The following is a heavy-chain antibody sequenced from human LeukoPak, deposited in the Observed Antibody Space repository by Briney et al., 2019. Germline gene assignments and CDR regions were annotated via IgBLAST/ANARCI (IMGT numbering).Heavy chain of an antibody. CDR1: GFTVSSNY. V-gene: IGHV3-66*01. CDR2: IYSGGST. J-gene: IGHJ6*02. D-gene: IGHD1-20*01. Sequence: GGSLRLSCAASGFTVSSNYLSWVRQAPGKGLEWGSVIYSGGSTYYADPVKGRFTISRDNSKNTLYLQMKSRRAEDTAVYYCARVRYNWNDGYYYGMDVGGQGTTVTVSS. CDR3: ARVRYNWNDGYYYGMDV.